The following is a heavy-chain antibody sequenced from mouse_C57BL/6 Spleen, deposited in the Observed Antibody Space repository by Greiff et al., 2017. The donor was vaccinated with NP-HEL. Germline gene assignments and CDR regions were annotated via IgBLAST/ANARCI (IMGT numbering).Heavy chain of an antibody. D-gene: IGHD2-4*01. CDR2: ISYDGSN. CDR1: GYSITSGYY. V-gene: IGHV3-6*01. CDR3: ARGTLYYDYDGTWFAY. J-gene: IGHJ3*01. Sequence: EVKVEESGPGLVKPSQSLSLTCSVTGYSITSGYYWNWIRQFPGNKLEWMGYISYDGSNNYNPSLKNRISITRDTSKNQFFLKLNSVTTEDTATYYCARGTLYYDYDGTWFAYWGQGTLVTVSA.